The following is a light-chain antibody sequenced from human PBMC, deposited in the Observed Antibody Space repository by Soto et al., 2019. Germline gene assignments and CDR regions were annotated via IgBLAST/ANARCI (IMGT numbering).Light chain of an antibody. V-gene: IGKV1-39*01. CDR2: GES. J-gene: IGKJ3*01. CDR1: RNINTY. Sequence: DIQMAQSPSSLSASVGDTITITCRASRNINTYLNWYQQKPGKAPKLMIFGESSLQSGVTSRFSGSGSRTDFTLTINSLQPEDFATYCCQQTSAAPFTFGPGTKVDIK. CDR3: QQTSAAPFT.